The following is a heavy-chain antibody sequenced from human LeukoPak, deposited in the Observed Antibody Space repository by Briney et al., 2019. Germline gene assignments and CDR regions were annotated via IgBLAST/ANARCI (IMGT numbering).Heavy chain of an antibody. V-gene: IGHV4-61*02. CDR1: GDSITSGTYY. CDR2: IRASGST. Sequence: SETLSLTCTASGDSITSGTYYWSWIRQPAGKGLEYIGRIRASGSTDYNPSLKSRLTISVDTSKNQFSLRLSFVTAADAAVYYCARGVGSSESNWFDPWGQGTLVTVSS. CDR3: ARGVGSSESNWFDP. D-gene: IGHD3-10*01. J-gene: IGHJ5*02.